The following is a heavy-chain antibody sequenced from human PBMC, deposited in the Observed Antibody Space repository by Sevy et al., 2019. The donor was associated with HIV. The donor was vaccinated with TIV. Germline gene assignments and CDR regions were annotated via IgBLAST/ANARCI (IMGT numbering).Heavy chain of an antibody. D-gene: IGHD6-19*01. CDR1: GFTISRYA. CDR2: ISYNGGSP. J-gene: IGHJ5*02. CDR3: VNSIAVAGNDPRFDP. V-gene: IGHV3-64D*06. Sequence: GGSLRLSCSASGFTISRYAMHWVRQAPGKGLEYVSAISYNGGSPYYADSVKGRFTISRDNSKNTLYLQMSSLRAADTAVYYCVNSIAVAGNDPRFDPWGQGTLVTVSS.